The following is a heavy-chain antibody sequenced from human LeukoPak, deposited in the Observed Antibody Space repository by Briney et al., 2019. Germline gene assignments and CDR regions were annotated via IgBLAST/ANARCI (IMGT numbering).Heavy chain of an antibody. Sequence: ASVKLSCKASGSTFSIYGVSWVRQAPGQGLEWVAWISAYNGNTNYAQKFQGRVTMTTDTSTSTAYMELRSVRSDDTAVYYCARGGYSYGYMGYFDYWGQGTLVTVSS. CDR3: ARGGYSYGYMGYFDY. J-gene: IGHJ4*02. V-gene: IGHV1-18*01. CDR1: GSTFSIYG. CDR2: ISAYNGNT. D-gene: IGHD5-18*01.